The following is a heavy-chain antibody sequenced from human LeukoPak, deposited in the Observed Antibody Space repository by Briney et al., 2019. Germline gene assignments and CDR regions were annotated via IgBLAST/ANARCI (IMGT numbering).Heavy chain of an antibody. V-gene: IGHV3-48*03. CDR3: AGTNGSGSYRAAFDI. Sequence: GGSLRLSCAASGFTFSSYEMNWVRQAPGKGLEWVSYISSSGSTIYYADSVKGRFTISRDNSKNTLYLQMNSLRAEDTAVYYCAGTNGSGSYRAAFDIWGQGTMVTVSS. CDR2: ISSSGSTI. D-gene: IGHD3-10*01. CDR1: GFTFSSYE. J-gene: IGHJ3*02.